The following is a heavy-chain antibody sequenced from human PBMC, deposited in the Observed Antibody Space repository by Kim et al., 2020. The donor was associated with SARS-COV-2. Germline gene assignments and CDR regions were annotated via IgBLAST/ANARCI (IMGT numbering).Heavy chain of an antibody. J-gene: IGHJ4*02. CDR1: GGSISSSSYY. D-gene: IGHD1-26*01. Sequence: SETLSLTCTVSGGSISSSSYYWGWIRQPPGKGLEWIGSIHYSGSTYYNPSLKSRVTISVATSKNQFSLKLSSVTAADTAVYYCAWGSGSYMEDSYFDYWGQGTLVTVSS. CDR2: IHYSGST. V-gene: IGHV4-39*07. CDR3: AWGSGSYMEDSYFDY.